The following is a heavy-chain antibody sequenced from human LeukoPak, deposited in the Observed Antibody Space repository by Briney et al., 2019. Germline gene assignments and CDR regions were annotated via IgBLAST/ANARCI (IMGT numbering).Heavy chain of an antibody. CDR2: IYYSGST. D-gene: IGHD3-9*01. V-gene: IGHV4-59*12. CDR1: GGSIYNYY. Sequence: SETLSLTCTVSGGSIYNYYWSWVRQPPGKGLEWIGYIYYSGSTNYNPSLKSRVTISVDRSRNQFSLKLNSVTAADTAVNYCARVNPFDSTGFYFDHWGQGTRVTVSS. CDR3: ARVNPFDSTGFYFDH. J-gene: IGHJ4*02.